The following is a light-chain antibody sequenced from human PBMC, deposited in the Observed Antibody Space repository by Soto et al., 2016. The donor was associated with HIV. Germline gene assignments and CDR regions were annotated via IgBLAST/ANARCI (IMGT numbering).Light chain of an antibody. Sequence: DIQMTQSPSSLPASIGDRVTITCRASQMINSYLNWYQQKPGKAPKLLICAASSLQVGVPSRFSGSRSGTDFSLTISNVQVEDFATYYCQQSYSIPLTFGQGTRLEI. CDR2: AAS. V-gene: IGKV1-39*01. CDR1: QMINSY. J-gene: IGKJ5*01. CDR3: QQSYSIPLT.